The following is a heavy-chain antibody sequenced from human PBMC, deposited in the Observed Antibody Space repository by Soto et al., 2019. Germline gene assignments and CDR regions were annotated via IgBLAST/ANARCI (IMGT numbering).Heavy chain of an antibody. CDR1: GFTFSSET. J-gene: IGHJ4*02. CDR3: ATKEGFAY. V-gene: IGHV3-64*07. CDR2: ISKNGDST. Sequence: EVQLMESGGGLVQPGGSLRLSCAASGFTFSSETMFWVRQAPGKGLEHISAISKNGDSTYYADSVKGRVTISRDKSKNTLYLQMGSLRAEDMAVYYCATKEGFAYWGQGTLVTVSS.